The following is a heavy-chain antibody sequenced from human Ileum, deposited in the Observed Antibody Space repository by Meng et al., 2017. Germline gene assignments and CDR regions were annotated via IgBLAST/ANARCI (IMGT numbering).Heavy chain of an antibody. CDR2: ISGSGRTT. Sequence: QLVASGGGLVKPGGSLSLSCAASGFTFSDYYMSWIRQAPGKGLEWISYISGSGRTTYYADSVKGRFTMSRDNGKNSLYLQMNSLRSEDTAVYYCAREVGSADYWGQGTLVTVSS. V-gene: IGHV3-11*01. CDR1: GFTFSDYY. J-gene: IGHJ4*02. CDR3: AREVGSADY. D-gene: IGHD2-2*01.